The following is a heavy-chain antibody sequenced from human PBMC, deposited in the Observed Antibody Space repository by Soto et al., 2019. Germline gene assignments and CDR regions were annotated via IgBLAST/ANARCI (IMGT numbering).Heavy chain of an antibody. D-gene: IGHD4-17*01. CDR1: VFTFSGDS. CDR3: AANDYGGQLDH. V-gene: IGHV3-21*06. J-gene: IGHJ4*02. Sequence: GSLRLSCAASVFTFSGDSMNWVRQAPGKGLEWVASISTTSTYIYYADSVKGRFTISRDNAKNSVNLQINSLRGDDTAVYYCAANDYGGQLDHWGQGTLVTVSS. CDR2: ISTTSTYI.